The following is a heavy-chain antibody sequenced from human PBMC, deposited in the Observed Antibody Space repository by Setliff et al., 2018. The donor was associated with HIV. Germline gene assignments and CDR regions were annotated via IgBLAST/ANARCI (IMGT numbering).Heavy chain of an antibody. V-gene: IGHV4-61*01. CDR3: TRVSCSSWYSIPRYYYYSMDV. J-gene: IGHJ6*03. CDR2: IFYSGST. CDR1: GGSVSTGNHY. D-gene: IGHD6-13*01. Sequence: SETLSLTCTVSGGSVSTGNHYWNWIRLPPGKGLEWIGYIFYSGSTNYNPSLKSRVTISVDMSKNQFSLRLNSVTAADTAIYYCTRVSCSSWYSIPRYYYYSMDVWGNGTTVTVSS.